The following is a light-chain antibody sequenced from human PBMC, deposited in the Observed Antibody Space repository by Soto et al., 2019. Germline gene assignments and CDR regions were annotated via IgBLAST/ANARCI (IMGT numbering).Light chain of an antibody. CDR3: QQYGSSPYT. Sequence: EIVFTQSTGTLSLSPGERTTLSCRASQSVSSSYLAWYQQKTGQAPRLLIYGASSRATGIPDRFSGSGSGTDFTLTISRLEPEDFAVYYCQQYGSSPYTFGQGTKLEIK. J-gene: IGKJ2*01. CDR2: GAS. CDR1: QSVSSSY. V-gene: IGKV3-20*01.